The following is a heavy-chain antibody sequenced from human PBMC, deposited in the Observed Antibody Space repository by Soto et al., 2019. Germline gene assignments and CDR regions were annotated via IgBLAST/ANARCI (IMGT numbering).Heavy chain of an antibody. CDR1: GFAFSSYA. CDR2: ISGSGGST. Sequence: PGGSLRLSCAASGFAFSSYAMSWVRQAPGKGLGWVSAISGSGGSTYYADSVKGRFTISRDNSKNTLYLQMNSLRAEDTAVYYCAKAQLVAGFYYYGMDVWGQGTTVTVSS. V-gene: IGHV3-23*01. CDR3: AKAQLVAGFYYYGMDV. J-gene: IGHJ6*02. D-gene: IGHD6-19*01.